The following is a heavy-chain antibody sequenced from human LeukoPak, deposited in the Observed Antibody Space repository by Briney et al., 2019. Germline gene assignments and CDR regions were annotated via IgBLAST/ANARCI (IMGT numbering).Heavy chain of an antibody. CDR3: ARVPRRYCSSTSCYTY. V-gene: IGHV3-7*01. CDR2: IKQDGSEK. J-gene: IGHJ4*02. Sequence: TGGSLRLSCAASGFTFSSYWMSWVRQAPGKGLEWVANIKQDGSEKYYVDSVKGRFTISRDNAKNSLYLQMNSLRAEDTAVYYFARVPRRYCSSTSCYTYWGQGTLVTVSS. CDR1: GFTFSSYW. D-gene: IGHD2-2*02.